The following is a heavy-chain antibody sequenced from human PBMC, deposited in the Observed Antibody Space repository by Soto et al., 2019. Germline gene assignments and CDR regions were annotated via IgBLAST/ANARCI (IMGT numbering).Heavy chain of an antibody. CDR3: ARVVVVIPPGYYYAMDV. V-gene: IGHV3-48*02. D-gene: IGHD3-22*01. J-gene: IGHJ6*02. CDR2: ITSSSDTI. Sequence: PGGSLRLSCAASGFTFSSFHMNWVRQAPGRGLEWVAYITSSSDTIYYSDSVKGRFTISRDNGKNSLFLQMNSLRDEDTAVYYCARVVVVIPPGYYYAMDVWGQGTAVTGSS. CDR1: GFTFSSFH.